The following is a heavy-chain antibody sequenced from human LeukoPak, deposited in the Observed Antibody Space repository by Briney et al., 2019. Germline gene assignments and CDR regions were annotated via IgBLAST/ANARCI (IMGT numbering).Heavy chain of an antibody. J-gene: IGHJ4*02. CDR3: ARDRGNGDSGDYLDS. CDR1: GDSVTRGPNY. Sequence: KPSQTLSLTCSVSGDSVTRGPNYWHWIRQPAGKGLEWIGRVQTSGRVNYNSSLKSRVTVYLDTPKNVVSLKLTSVTAADTAVYYCARDRGNGDSGDYLDSWGQGTQVTVSS. D-gene: IGHD2-21*01. V-gene: IGHV4-61*02. CDR2: VQTSGRV.